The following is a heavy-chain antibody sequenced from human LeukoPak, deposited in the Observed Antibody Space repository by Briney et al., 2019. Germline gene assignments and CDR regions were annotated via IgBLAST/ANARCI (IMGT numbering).Heavy chain of an antibody. CDR2: IYSGGST. Sequence: GGSLRLSCAASGFTVSSNYMSWVRQAPGKGLEWVSVIYSGGSTYYADSVKGRFTISRDNSKNTLYLQMNSLRAEDTAVYYCARDSRFLEWLFDYYGMDVWGQGTTVTVSS. CDR3: ARDSRFLEWLFDYYGMDV. D-gene: IGHD3-3*01. V-gene: IGHV3-66*01. J-gene: IGHJ6*02. CDR1: GFTVSSNY.